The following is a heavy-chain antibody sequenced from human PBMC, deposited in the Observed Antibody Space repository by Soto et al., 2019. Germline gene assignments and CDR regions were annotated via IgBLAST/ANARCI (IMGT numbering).Heavy chain of an antibody. J-gene: IGHJ6*02. D-gene: IGHD2-15*01. CDR1: GYTFTSYG. CDR3: ARFSGGSYNTYYFYYGMDV. Sequence: ASVKVSCKVSGYTFTSYGISWVRQAPGQGLDWMGWISAYNGNTKYAQDLQGRVTMTTDTSTSTAYMELRSLRSDDTAMYYCARFSGGSYNTYYFYYGMDVWGQGTTVTVS. CDR2: ISAYNGNT. V-gene: IGHV1-18*04.